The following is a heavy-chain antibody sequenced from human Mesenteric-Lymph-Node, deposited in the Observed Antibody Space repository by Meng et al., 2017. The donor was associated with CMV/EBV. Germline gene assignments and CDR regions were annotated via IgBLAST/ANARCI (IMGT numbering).Heavy chain of an antibody. CDR2: IYCDDDK. D-gene: IGHD6-13*01. CDR3: AHSSGIAAAGPFYFDY. V-gene: IGHV2-5*02. Sequence: QITLKESGPTLVNPTQTLTLTCTFSEFSLSTSGVGVGWIRQPPGKALEWLALIYCDDDKRYSPSLKSRLTITKDTSKDQVVLTMTNMDPVDTATYYCAHSSGIAAAGPFYFDYWGQGTLVTVSS. CDR1: EFSLSTSGVG. J-gene: IGHJ4*02.